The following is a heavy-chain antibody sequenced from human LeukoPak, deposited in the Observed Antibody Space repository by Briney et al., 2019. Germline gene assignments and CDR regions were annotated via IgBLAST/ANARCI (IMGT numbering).Heavy chain of an antibody. CDR2: IYYSGST. Sequence: SETLSLTCTVSGGSISSSSYYWGWIRQPPGKGLEWIGSIYYSGSTYYNPSLKSRVTISVDTSKNQFSLKLSSVTAADTAVYYCARGEYFSSHRLYYYYYGMDVWGQGTTVTVSS. CDR3: ARGEYFSSHRLYYYYYGMDV. CDR1: GGSISSSSYY. V-gene: IGHV4-39*07. J-gene: IGHJ6*02. D-gene: IGHD6-13*01.